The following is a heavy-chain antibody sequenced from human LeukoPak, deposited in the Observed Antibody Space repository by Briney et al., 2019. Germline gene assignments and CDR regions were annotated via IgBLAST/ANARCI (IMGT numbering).Heavy chain of an antibody. V-gene: IGHV1-2*02. CDR3: ARDFCTNGVCSTAFDY. CDR1: VYTFAGYY. D-gene: IGHD2-8*01. Sequence: ASVKVSCKASVYTFAGYYMHWVRQAPGQGLEWMGWINPNSGGTNYAQKFQGRVTMTRDTSISTAYMELSRMRSDDTAVYYCARDFCTNGVCSTAFDYWGQGTLVTVSS. CDR2: INPNSGGT. J-gene: IGHJ4*02.